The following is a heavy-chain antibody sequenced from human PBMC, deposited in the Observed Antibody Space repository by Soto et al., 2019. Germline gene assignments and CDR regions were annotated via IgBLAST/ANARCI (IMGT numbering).Heavy chain of an antibody. Sequence: VXSVKVSCKASVYTFTCYYMHWVRQAPGQGLEWMGWINPNSGGTNYAQKFQGWVTMTRDTSISTAYMELSRLRSDDTAVYYCASSSSYSRNYYYYGMDVWGQGTTVTVSS. J-gene: IGHJ6*02. CDR2: INPNSGGT. CDR3: ASSSSYSRNYYYYGMDV. D-gene: IGHD6-6*01. V-gene: IGHV1-2*04. CDR1: VYTFTCYY.